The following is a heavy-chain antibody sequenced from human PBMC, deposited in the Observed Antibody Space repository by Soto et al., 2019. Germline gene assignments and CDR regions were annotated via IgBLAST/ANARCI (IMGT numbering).Heavy chain of an antibody. CDR3: ARDLGVETGTTPVY. D-gene: IGHD1-1*01. Sequence: QVQLVESGGGVVQPGRSLRLSCAASGFTFSSYGMHWVRQPPGKGLEWVAVIWYDGTNKYYADSVKGRFTISRDNSKNTLYLQMNSLRAEDTAVYYCARDLGVETGTTPVYWGQGTLVTVSS. CDR2: IWYDGTNK. J-gene: IGHJ4*02. CDR1: GFTFSSYG. V-gene: IGHV3-33*01.